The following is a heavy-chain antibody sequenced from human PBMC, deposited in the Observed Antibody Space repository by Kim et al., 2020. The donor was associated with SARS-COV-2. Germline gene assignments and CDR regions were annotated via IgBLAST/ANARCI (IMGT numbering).Heavy chain of an antibody. CDR1: GGSISSSSYY. CDR3: ARFPKDWLQIDY. CDR2: IYYSGST. Sequence: SETLSLTCTVSGGSISSSSYYWGWIRQPPGKGLEWIGSIYYSGSTYYNPSLKSRVTISVDTSKNQFSLKLSSVTAADTAVYYCARFPKDWLQIDYWGQGTLVTVSS. D-gene: IGHD3-9*01. V-gene: IGHV4-39*07. J-gene: IGHJ4*02.